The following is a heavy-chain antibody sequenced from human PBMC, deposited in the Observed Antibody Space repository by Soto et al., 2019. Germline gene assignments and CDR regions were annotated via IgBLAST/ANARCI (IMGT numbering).Heavy chain of an antibody. CDR3: ARHAITVTTGWFDP. J-gene: IGHJ5*02. CDR2: IYYSGST. Sequence: PSETLSLTCTVSGGSISSSSYYWGWIRQPPGKGLEWIGSIYYSGSTYYNPSLKSRVTISVDTSKNQFSLKLSSVTAADTAVYYSARHAITVTTGWFDPWGQGTRVNVSS. V-gene: IGHV4-39*01. CDR1: GGSISSSSYY. D-gene: IGHD4-17*01.